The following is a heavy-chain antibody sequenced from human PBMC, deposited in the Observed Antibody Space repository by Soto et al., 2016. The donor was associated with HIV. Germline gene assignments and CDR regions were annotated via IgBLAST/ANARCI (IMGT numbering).Heavy chain of an antibody. CDR2: ISSSSSTI. V-gene: IGHV3-48*01. D-gene: IGHD3-16*01. Sequence: EVQLVESGGGLVQPGGSLRLSCAASGFTFSSYSMNWVRQAPGKGLEWVSYISSSSSTIYYADSVKGRFTISRDNAKNSLYLQMNSLRAEDTAVYYCARVRDVGPLGWGQGTLVTVSS. J-gene: IGHJ4*02. CDR1: GFTFSSYS. CDR3: ARVRDVGPLG.